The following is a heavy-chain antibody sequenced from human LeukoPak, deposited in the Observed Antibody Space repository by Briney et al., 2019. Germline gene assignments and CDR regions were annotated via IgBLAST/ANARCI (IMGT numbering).Heavy chain of an antibody. CDR3: ARDRHYCSGGGCYQTGDYYYYMDV. D-gene: IGHD2-15*01. V-gene: IGHV3-21*01. J-gene: IGHJ6*03. Sequence: GGSLRLSCAASGFTFSSYAMSWVRQAPGKGLEWVSSISSSSSYIYYADSVKGRFTISRDNAKNSLYLQMNSLRAEDTAVYYCARDRHYCSGGGCYQTGDYYYYMDVWGKGTTVTISS. CDR1: GFTFSSYA. CDR2: ISSSSSYI.